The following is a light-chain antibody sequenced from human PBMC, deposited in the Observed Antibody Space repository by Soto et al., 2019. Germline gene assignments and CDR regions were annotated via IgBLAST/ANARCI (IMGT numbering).Light chain of an antibody. Sequence: EIVMTQSPATLSVSPGERATLSCRASQSVSSNLAWYQQKRGQAPRLLIYGASTRATGIPARFSGSGSGTELTLTISSLQSEDFAVYYCQQYNNWPLTFGGGTKVEIK. V-gene: IGKV3D-15*01. CDR2: GAS. J-gene: IGKJ4*01. CDR3: QQYNNWPLT. CDR1: QSVSSN.